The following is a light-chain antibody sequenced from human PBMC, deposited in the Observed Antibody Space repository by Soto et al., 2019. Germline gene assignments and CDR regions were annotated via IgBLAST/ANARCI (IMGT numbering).Light chain of an antibody. V-gene: IGKV1-5*03. J-gene: IGKJ1*01. CDR1: QTISSW. CDR2: KAS. Sequence: IHMTQSPSTLSGSEGDRVTITCRASQTISSWLAWYQQKPGKAPKLLIYKASTLKSGVPSRFSGSGSGTEFTLTISSLQPDDFATYYCQQYNNYSTFGQGTKVDIK. CDR3: QQYNNYST.